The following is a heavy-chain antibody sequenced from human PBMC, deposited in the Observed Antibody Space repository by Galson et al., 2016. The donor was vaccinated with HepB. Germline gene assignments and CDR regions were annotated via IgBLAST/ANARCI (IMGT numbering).Heavy chain of an antibody. CDR1: GFNFTNVW. CDR2: IKSKTDGGAI. J-gene: IGHJ3*02. CDR3: NFVVVLAATGNAFDI. D-gene: IGHD2-21*01. V-gene: IGHV3-15*01. Sequence: SLRLSCAVSGFNFTNVWMNWVRQAPGKGLEWVGRIKSKTDGGAIDYAAPVKGRFTISREDSQNTLFLQMNTLKTEDTAVYYCNFVVVLAATGNAFDIWGQGTLVTVSS.